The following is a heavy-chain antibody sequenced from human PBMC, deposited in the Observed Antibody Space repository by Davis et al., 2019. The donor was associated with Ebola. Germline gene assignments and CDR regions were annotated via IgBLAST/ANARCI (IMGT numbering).Heavy chain of an antibody. CDR1: GGSFSGYY. CDR3: ARAHVDTAMVHFENYYMDV. Sequence: PSETLSLTCAVYGGSFSGYYWSWIRQPPGKGLEWIGSIYYSGSTYYNPSLKSRVTISVDTSKNQFSLKLSSVTAADTAVYYCARAHVDTAMVHFENYYMDVWGKGTTVTVSS. J-gene: IGHJ6*03. V-gene: IGHV4-59*01. CDR2: IYYSGST. D-gene: IGHD5-18*01.